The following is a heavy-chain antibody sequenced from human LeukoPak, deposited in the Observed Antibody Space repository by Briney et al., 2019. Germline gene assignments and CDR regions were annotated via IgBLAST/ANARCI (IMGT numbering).Heavy chain of an antibody. CDR2: IYYSGST. J-gene: IGHJ6*03. CDR3: ARFTGGRYYYHYMDV. CDR1: GGSISSSSYY. Sequence: SETLSLTCTVSGGSISSSSYYWGWIRQPPGKGLEWIGSIYYSGSTYYNPSLKSRVTISVDTSKNQFSLKLSSVTAADTAVYYCARFTGGRYYYHYMDVWGKGTTVTISS. D-gene: IGHD1-14*01. V-gene: IGHV4-39*07.